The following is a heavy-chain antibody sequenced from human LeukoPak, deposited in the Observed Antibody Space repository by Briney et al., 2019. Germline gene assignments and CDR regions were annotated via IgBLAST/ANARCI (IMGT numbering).Heavy chain of an antibody. J-gene: IGHJ6*03. Sequence: SVKVSCKASGGTFSSYAISWVRQAPGQGLEWMGGIIPIFGTANYARKFQGRVTITADESTSTAYMELSSLRSEDTAVYYCARDGGTMVRGVTSSPGRYYSYYMDVWGKGTTVTVSS. CDR3: ARDGGTMVRGVTSSPGRYYSYYMDV. CDR1: GGTFSSYA. CDR2: IIPIFGTA. V-gene: IGHV1-69*13. D-gene: IGHD3-10*01.